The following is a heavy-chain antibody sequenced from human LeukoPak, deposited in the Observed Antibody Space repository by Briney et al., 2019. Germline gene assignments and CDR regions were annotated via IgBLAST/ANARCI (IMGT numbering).Heavy chain of an antibody. CDR1: GYTFTSYY. CDR3: AREGGCSGGSCYSLYYYYYYMDV. D-gene: IGHD2-15*01. J-gene: IGHJ6*03. V-gene: IGHV1-46*01. CDR2: INPSGGST. Sequence: ASVKVSCKASGYTFTSYYMHWVRRAPGQGLEWMGIINPSGGSTSYAQKFQGRVTMTRDTSTSTVYMELSSLRSEDTAVYYCAREGGCSGGSCYSLYYYYYYMDVWGKGTTVTVSS.